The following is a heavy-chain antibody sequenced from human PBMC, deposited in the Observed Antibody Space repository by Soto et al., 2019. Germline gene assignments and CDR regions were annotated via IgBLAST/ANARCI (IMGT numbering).Heavy chain of an antibody. V-gene: IGHV3-74*01. CDR2: IKTDGSDT. CDR1: GFTFSSCW. Sequence: PGGSLRLSCAASGFTFSSCWMHWVRQAPGKGLVWVSGIKTDGSDTNYADSVKGRFTISRDNAKNTLYLQMDSLRAEDTAVYYCARDQYSGSFYYWGQGTLVTAPQ. CDR3: ARDQYSGSFYY. D-gene: IGHD1-26*01. J-gene: IGHJ4*02.